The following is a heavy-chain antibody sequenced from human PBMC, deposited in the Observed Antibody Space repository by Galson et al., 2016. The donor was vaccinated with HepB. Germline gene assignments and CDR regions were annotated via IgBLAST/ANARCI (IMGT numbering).Heavy chain of an antibody. V-gene: IGHV3-48*03. J-gene: IGHJ4*02. Sequence: SLRLSCAASGFTVSTYGMNWVRQAPGKGLEWISYVSSTGNPTYYADSVKGRFTISRDSAKNSVYLHMNSLRLEDTAVYFCARDARVVIPPTPYYLDYWGQGSLVTVSS. D-gene: IGHD2-2*01. CDR1: GFTVSTYG. CDR2: VSSTGNPT. CDR3: ARDARVVIPPTPYYLDY.